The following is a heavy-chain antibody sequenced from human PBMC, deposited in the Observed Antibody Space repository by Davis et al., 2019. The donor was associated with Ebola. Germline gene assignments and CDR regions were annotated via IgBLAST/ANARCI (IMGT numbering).Heavy chain of an antibody. CDR1: GFSFSDYY. D-gene: IGHD3-16*02. CDR3: ARGDRDDYVWGSYRRYFDY. Sequence: PGGSLRLSCAASGFSFSDYYMSWVRQAPGKGLEWISYISSSGSTIYYADSVKGRFTISRDNAKNSLYLQMNSLRAEDTAVYYCARGDRDDYVWGSYRRYFDYWGQGTLVTVSS. J-gene: IGHJ4*02. V-gene: IGHV3-11*04. CDR2: ISSSGSTI.